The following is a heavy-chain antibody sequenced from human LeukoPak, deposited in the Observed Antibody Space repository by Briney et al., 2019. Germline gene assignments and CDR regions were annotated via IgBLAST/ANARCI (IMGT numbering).Heavy chain of an antibody. Sequence: GGSLRLSCAASGFTFSTYAMHWVRQAPGKGLEWVAVISYDGSNEYYADSVKGRLTISRDNSKNTLYLQMNSLRAEDTAVYYCAAPYCSGGSCYSIYFDHWGQGTLVTVSS. CDR1: GFTFSTYA. D-gene: IGHD2-15*01. V-gene: IGHV3-30-3*01. CDR3: AAPYCSGGSCYSIYFDH. CDR2: ISYDGSNE. J-gene: IGHJ4*02.